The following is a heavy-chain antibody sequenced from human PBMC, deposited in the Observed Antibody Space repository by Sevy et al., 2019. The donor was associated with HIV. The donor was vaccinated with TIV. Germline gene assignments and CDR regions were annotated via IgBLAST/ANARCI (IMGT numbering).Heavy chain of an antibody. Sequence: GGSLRLSCAASGFTFSSYAMSWVRQAPGKGLEWVSAISGSGGSTYYADSVKGRFTISRDNSKNTLYLQMNSLRAEDTAVYYCAKDSSSFLGAKVDYWGQRTLVTVSS. V-gene: IGHV3-23*01. CDR3: AKDSSSFLGAKVDY. CDR2: ISGSGGST. CDR1: GFTFSSYA. J-gene: IGHJ4*02. D-gene: IGHD3-3*02.